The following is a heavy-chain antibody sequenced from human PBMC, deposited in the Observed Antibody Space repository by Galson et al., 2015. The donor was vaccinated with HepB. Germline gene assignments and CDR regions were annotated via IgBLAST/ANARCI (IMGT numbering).Heavy chain of an antibody. J-gene: IGHJ4*02. CDR2: ISSSSSYI. Sequence: SLRLSCAASGFTFSSYSVNWVRQAPGKGLEWVSSISSSSSYIYYADSVKGRFTISRDNAKNSLYLQMNSLRAEDTAVYYCAALFWSGYYTPLYYWGQGTLVTVSS. CDR3: AALFWSGYYTPLYY. V-gene: IGHV3-21*01. CDR1: GFTFSSYS. D-gene: IGHD3-3*01.